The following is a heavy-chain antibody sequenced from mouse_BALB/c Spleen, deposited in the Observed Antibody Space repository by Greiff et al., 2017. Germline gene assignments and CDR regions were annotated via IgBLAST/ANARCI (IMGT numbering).Heavy chain of an antibody. CDR3: AREDYGSSPFAY. CDR2: IWAGGST. J-gene: IGHJ3*01. D-gene: IGHD1-1*01. Sequence: VQVVESGPGLVAPSQSLSITCTASGFSLTSYGVHWVRQPPGKGLEWLGVIWAGGSTNYNSALMSRLSISKDNSKSQVFLKMNSLQTDDTAMYYCAREDYGSSPFAYWGQGTLVTVSA. CDR1: GFSLTSYG. V-gene: IGHV2-9*02.